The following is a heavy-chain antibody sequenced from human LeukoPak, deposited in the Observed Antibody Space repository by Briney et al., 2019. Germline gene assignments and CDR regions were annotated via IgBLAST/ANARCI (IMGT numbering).Heavy chain of an antibody. CDR3: ARVLSADYGGSWGRFDP. Sequence: ASVKVSCKTSGYTFTSYAMHWVRQAPGQRPEWMGWINAGIGNTRYSERFQDRITITRDTSASTVHMELSSLRSEDTAVYYCARVLSADYGGSWGRFDPWGQGTLVTVSS. J-gene: IGHJ5*02. V-gene: IGHV1-3*01. CDR2: INAGIGNT. CDR1: GYTFTSYA. D-gene: IGHD4-23*01.